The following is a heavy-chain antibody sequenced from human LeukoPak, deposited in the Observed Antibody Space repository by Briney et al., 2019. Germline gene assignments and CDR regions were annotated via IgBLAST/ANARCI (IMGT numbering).Heavy chain of an antibody. CDR2: ISSSSYT. V-gene: IGHV3-11*06. CDR1: GFTFSDYY. Sequence: GGSLRLSCAASGFTFSDYYMSWIRQAPGKGLEWVSYISSSSYTNYADSVKGRFTISRDNAKNSLYLQMNSLRAEDTAVYYCARDFPNYDILTGYSYYCYGMDVWGKGTTVTVSS. D-gene: IGHD3-9*01. J-gene: IGHJ6*04. CDR3: ARDFPNYDILTGYSYYCYGMDV.